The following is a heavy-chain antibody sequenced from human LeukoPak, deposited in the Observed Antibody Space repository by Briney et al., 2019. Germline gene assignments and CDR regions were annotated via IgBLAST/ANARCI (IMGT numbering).Heavy chain of an antibody. J-gene: IGHJ6*03. CDR2: ISWNSGSI. CDR1: GFTFDDYA. D-gene: IGHD6-13*01. CDR3: AKDGIAAAYYYYMDV. V-gene: IGHV3-9*01. Sequence: GRSLRLPCAASGFTFDDYAMHWVRQAPGKGLEWVSGISWNSGSIGYADSVKGRFTIPRDNAKNSLYLQMNSLRAEDTALYYCAKDGIAAAYYYYMDVWGKGATVTVSS.